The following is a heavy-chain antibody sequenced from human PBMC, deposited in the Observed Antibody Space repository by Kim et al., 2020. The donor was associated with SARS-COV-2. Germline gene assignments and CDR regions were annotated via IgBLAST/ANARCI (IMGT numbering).Heavy chain of an antibody. CDR2: VYYNGNT. Sequence: SETLSLTCTVSGGSISNYYWSWIRQPPGKGLEWIGHVYYNGNTKYNPSLNRRVIILVDTSKNQFSLHLSSVTAVDTAVYYCAGGSDYPPPPNAFGNWGPGTMGAVSS. V-gene: IGHV4-59*01. J-gene: IGHJ3*02. CDR3: AGGSDYPPPPNAFGN. CDR1: GGSISNYY. D-gene: IGHD6-25*01.